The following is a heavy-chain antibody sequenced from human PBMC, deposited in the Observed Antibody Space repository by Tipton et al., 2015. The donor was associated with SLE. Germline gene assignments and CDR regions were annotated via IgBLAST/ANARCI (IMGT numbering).Heavy chain of an antibody. D-gene: IGHD3-22*01. CDR1: GGSISSGGYY. J-gene: IGHJ4*02. Sequence: LRLSCTVSGGSISSGGYYWSWIRQHPGKGLEWIGYIYYSGSTYYNPSLKSRVTISVDTSKNQFSLKLSSVTAADTAVYYCARAPSGEIVVGGPDYWGQGTLVTVSS. V-gene: IGHV4-31*02. CDR3: ARAPSGEIVVGGPDY. CDR2: IYYSGST.